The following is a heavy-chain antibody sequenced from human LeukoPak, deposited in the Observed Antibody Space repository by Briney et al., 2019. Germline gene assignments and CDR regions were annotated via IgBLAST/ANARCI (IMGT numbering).Heavy chain of an antibody. D-gene: IGHD6-19*01. V-gene: IGHV4-34*01. CDR2: INHSGST. Sequence: SETLSLTCAVYGGSFSGYYWSWIRQPPPKGLEWIGEINHSGSTNYNPSLKSRVTISVDTSNNKFSLKLSSVTAADTAVYYCARGPKQWLVFFPTDAFDIWGQGTMVTVSS. CDR3: ARGPKQWLVFFPTDAFDI. J-gene: IGHJ3*02. CDR1: GGSFSGYY.